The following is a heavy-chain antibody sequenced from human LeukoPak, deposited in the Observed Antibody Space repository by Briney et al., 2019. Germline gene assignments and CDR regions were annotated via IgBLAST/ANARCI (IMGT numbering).Heavy chain of an antibody. V-gene: IGHV3-48*03. J-gene: IGHJ4*02. Sequence: GALRLSCAASGFTFSSYEMNWVRQAPGRGLEWVSYISSSGSSIYYVDSVKGRFIISRDNAKNSLFLQMNSLRAEDTAVYYCARRGYYDTSGYLFDDWGQGTLVTVSS. CDR3: ARRGYYDTSGYLFDD. CDR1: GFTFSSYE. D-gene: IGHD3-22*01. CDR2: ISSSGSSI.